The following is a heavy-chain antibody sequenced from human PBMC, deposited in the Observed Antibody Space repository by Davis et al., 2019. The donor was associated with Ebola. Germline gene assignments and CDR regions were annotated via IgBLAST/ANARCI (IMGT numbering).Heavy chain of an antibody. CDR1: GFTFSSYW. CDR3: ARDAASTYCGGDCYDY. V-gene: IGHV3-48*04. Sequence: GESLKISCAASGFTFSSYWMSWVRQAPGKGLEWVSYISSSGSTIYYADSVKGRFTISRDNAKNSLYLQMNSLRAEDTAVYYCARDAASTYCGGDCYDYWGQGTLVTVSS. CDR2: ISSSGSTI. D-gene: IGHD2-21*01. J-gene: IGHJ4*02.